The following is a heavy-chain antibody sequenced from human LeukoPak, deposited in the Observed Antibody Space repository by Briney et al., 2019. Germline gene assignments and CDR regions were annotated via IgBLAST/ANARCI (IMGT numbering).Heavy chain of an antibody. CDR3: VRDLGGRSGH. D-gene: IGHD1-26*01. J-gene: IGHJ4*02. CDR2: INEDGSTT. Sequence: GGSLRLSCAVSGFTFSSYWMHWVRHAPGKGLVWVSRINEDGSTTNYADSVKGRSTIFRDNAKNTLYLQMNSLRAEDTAVYYCVRDLGGRSGHWGQGTLVTVSS. CDR1: GFTFSSYW. V-gene: IGHV3-74*01.